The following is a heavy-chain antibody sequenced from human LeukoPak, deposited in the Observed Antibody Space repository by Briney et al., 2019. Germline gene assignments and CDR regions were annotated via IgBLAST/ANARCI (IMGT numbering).Heavy chain of an antibody. CDR1: GFXFNDYA. V-gene: IGHV3-23*01. D-gene: IGHD4-17*01. Sequence: PGGSLRLSCVASGFXFNDYAISWVRQAPGKGLEWVSSISGSAGDTYYADSVRGRCSISRDNSKNTLYLQMTSLRAEDTAVYFCATTSGDYILTAIYYWGQGTLVTVSS. J-gene: IGHJ4*02. CDR2: ISGSAGDT. CDR3: ATTSGDYILTAIYY.